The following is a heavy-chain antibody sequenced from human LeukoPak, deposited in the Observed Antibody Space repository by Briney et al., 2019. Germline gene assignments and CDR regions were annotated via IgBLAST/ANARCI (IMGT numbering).Heavy chain of an antibody. CDR3: ARDRVGARKLFDY. V-gene: IGHV1-46*01. CDR1: GYTFTNYY. J-gene: IGHJ4*02. Sequence: ASVKVSCKASGYTFTNYYILWVRQAPGQGLEWMGIINPSGGTTTYAQKFQGRVTMTRDMSTSTVYMELSSLRSEDTAVYYCARDRVGARKLFDYWGQGTLVTVSS. D-gene: IGHD1-26*01. CDR2: INPSGGTT.